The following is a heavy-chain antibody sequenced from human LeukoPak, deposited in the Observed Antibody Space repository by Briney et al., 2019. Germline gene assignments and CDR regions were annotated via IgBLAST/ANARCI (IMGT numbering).Heavy chain of an antibody. Sequence: PGGSLRLSCAASGFTVSNNYMSWVRQAPGKGLEWVSVIYSGGTTYYADSVKGRFTISRDNSKNTLYLQMNSLRAEDTAVYYCAKSELGIDYFDYWGQGTLVTVSS. J-gene: IGHJ4*02. CDR1: GFTVSNNY. D-gene: IGHD7-27*01. V-gene: IGHV3-53*01. CDR2: IYSGGTT. CDR3: AKSELGIDYFDY.